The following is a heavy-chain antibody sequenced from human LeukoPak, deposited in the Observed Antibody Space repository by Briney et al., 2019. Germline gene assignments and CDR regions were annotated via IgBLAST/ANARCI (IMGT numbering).Heavy chain of an antibody. CDR2: IWYDGSNK. CDR3: AKGRYYDILTGYYYFDY. V-gene: IGHV3-33*06. CDR1: GFTFSSYG. D-gene: IGHD3-9*01. J-gene: IGHJ4*02. Sequence: PGRSLRLSCAASGFTFSSYGMHWVRQAPGKGLEWVAVIWYDGSNKYYADSVKGRFTISRDNSKNTLYLQMNSLRAEDTAVYYCAKGRYYDILTGYYYFDYWGQGTLVTVSS.